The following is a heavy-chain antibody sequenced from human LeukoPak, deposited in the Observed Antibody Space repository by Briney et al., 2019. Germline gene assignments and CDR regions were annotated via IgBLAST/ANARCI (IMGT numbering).Heavy chain of an antibody. CDR2: IWYDGSNK. CDR1: GFTFSSYG. V-gene: IGHV3-33*06. CDR3: AKDTASHSSGWLVDY. J-gene: IGHJ4*02. Sequence: PGGSLRLSCAASGFTFSSYGMHWVRQAPGKGLEWVAVIWYDGSNKYYADSAKGRFTISRDNSKNTLYLQMNSLRAEDTAVYYCAKDTASHSSGWLVDYWGQGTLVTVSS. D-gene: IGHD6-19*01.